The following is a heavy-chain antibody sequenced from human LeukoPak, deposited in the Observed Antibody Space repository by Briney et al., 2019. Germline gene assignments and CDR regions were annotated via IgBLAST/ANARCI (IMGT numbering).Heavy chain of an antibody. Sequence: SETLSLTCGVSGGSITSENWWNWVRQPPGKGPEWIAEIYHRGLTNYSPSLKSRVTISMDKSRNQFSLHLTSVTAADTAVYFCARGGGYYFDYWGQGVLVTVSS. J-gene: IGHJ4*02. CDR1: GGSITSENW. V-gene: IGHV4-4*02. CDR3: ARGGGYYFDY. CDR2: IYHRGLT. D-gene: IGHD2-15*01.